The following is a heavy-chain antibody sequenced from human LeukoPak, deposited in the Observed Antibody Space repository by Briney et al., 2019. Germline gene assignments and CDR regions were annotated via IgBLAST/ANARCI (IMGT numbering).Heavy chain of an antibody. CDR3: ARGGGTVTIDY. CDR2: TYYSGST. V-gene: IGHV4-31*03. Sequence: SQTLSLTCTVSGGSISSGGYSWSWIRQHPGKGLEWIGYTYYSGSTYYNPSLKSRVTISVDTSKNQFSLKLSSVTAADTAVYYCARGGGTVTIDYWGQGTLVTVSS. CDR1: GGSISSGGYS. D-gene: IGHD4-11*01. J-gene: IGHJ4*02.